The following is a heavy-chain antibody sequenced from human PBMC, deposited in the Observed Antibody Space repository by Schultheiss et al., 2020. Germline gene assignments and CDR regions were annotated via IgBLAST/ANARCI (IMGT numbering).Heavy chain of an antibody. CDR1: GFTFSNAW. D-gene: IGHD1-26*01. J-gene: IGHJ4*02. Sequence: GGSLRLSCAASGFTFSNAWMSWVRQAPGKGLEWVAVLTGSGVSTYYADSVKGRFTISRDNSKNTLYLQMNSLRAEDTATYYCAKSGGSYHVDDWGQGTLVTVSS. CDR2: LTGSGVST. V-gene: IGHV3-23*01. CDR3: AKSGGSYHVDD.